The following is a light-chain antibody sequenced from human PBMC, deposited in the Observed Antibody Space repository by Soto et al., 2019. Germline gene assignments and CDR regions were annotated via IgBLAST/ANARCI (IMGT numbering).Light chain of an antibody. CDR1: SSDVGGYDF. J-gene: IGLJ3*02. V-gene: IGLV2-14*01. Sequence: QSALTQPASVSGSPGQSITISCTGTSSDVGGYDFVSWYRHHPGKAPKLIISEVSNRPSGVSNRFSGSKSGNTASLTISGLQAEDEADCYCSSYTTTTTRLVFGGGTKVTVL. CDR2: EVS. CDR3: SSYTTTTTRLV.